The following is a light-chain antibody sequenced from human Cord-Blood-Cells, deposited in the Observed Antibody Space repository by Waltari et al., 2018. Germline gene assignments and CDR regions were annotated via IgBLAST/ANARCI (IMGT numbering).Light chain of an antibody. CDR2: AAS. V-gene: IGKV1-8*01. CDR1: QGISCY. Sequence: AIRMTQSPSSFSASPGDRVTSTCRASQGISCYLAWYQQKPGKAPKLLIYAASTLQSGVPSRFSGSGSGTDFTLTISCLQSEDFATYYCQQYYSYPRTFGQGTKVEIK. J-gene: IGKJ1*01. CDR3: QQYYSYPRT.